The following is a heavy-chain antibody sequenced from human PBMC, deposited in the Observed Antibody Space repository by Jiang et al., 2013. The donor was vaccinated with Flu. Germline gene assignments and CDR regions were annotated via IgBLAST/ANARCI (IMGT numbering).Heavy chain of an antibody. V-gene: IGHV3-30*18. Sequence: GGGVVQPGKSLRLSCAASGFTFSTYGMHWVRQAPGKGLEWVAVISYDGNNKYYADSVKGRFTISRDNSKNTLYLEMNSLRAEDTAVYSCAKLKATHGDYRWPIDYWGQGTLVTVSS. CDR1: GFTFSTYG. CDR3: AKLKATHGDYRWPIDY. J-gene: IGHJ4*02. D-gene: IGHD4-17*01. CDR2: ISYDGNNK.